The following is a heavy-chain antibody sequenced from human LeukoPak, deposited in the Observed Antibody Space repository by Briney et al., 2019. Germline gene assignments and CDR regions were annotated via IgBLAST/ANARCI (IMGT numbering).Heavy chain of an antibody. CDR2: IYTSRST. CDR3: ERDNWDIVAVPAAGRTSGWFDP. Sequence: SETLSLTCTVSGFSISSYYWSWIRQPAGKGREGIGRIYTSRSTNYNPSLKSRVTMSVDTSKNQFSVKLGSVTAADTDVYYCERDNWDIVAVPAAGRTSGWFDPWGQGTLVTVSS. J-gene: IGHJ5*02. V-gene: IGHV4-4*07. CDR1: GFSISSYY. D-gene: IGHD2-2*01.